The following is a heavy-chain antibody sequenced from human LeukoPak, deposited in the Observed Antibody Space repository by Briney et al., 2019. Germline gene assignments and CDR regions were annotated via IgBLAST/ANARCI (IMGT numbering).Heavy chain of an antibody. CDR1: GCTVSSNY. V-gene: IGHV3-53*01. D-gene: IGHD2-15*01. CDR3: IAVVVAATN. Sequence: GSLRLSCAASGCTVSSNYMSWVRQAPGKGLEGVSDTYSGGSTDYADPAKGRFTLSRAHSKNTLYLQMNSLRAEDTAVYFCIAVVVAATNWGQGTLLTASS. J-gene: IGHJ4*02. CDR2: TYSGGST.